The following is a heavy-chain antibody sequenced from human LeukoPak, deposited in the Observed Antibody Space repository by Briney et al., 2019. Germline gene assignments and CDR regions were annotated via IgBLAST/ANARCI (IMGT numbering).Heavy chain of an antibody. Sequence: GGSLRLSCAASGFTFSSYSMNWVRQAPGKGLEWVSYISSSSSTIYYADSVKGRFTISRDNAKNSLYLQMNSLRDEDTAVYYCAREAYDSSAYYFDYWGQGALVTVSS. J-gene: IGHJ4*02. V-gene: IGHV3-48*02. D-gene: IGHD3-22*01. CDR1: GFTFSSYS. CDR3: AREAYDSSAYYFDY. CDR2: ISSSSSTI.